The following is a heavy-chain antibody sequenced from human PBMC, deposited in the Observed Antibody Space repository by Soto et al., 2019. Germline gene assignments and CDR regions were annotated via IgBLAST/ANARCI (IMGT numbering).Heavy chain of an antibody. Sequence: QLQESGPGLVKSSETMSLTCTASGASISSRYWSWVRQPPGKGLEWIGHIYNGESTNYNPSLKSRVTISVDTSKTQVSLNLGSVTAADTAVYYCAQTHGWPGVDFWGQGILVTVSS. D-gene: IGHD6-19*01. CDR3: AQTHGWPGVDF. CDR1: GASISSRY. V-gene: IGHV4-4*09. J-gene: IGHJ4*02. CDR2: IYNGEST.